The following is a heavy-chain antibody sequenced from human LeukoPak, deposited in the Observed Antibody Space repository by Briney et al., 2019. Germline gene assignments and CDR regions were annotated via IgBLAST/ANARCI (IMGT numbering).Heavy chain of an antibody. CDR2: IKSETDGGTT. CDR1: GFTFSNAW. J-gene: IGHJ4*02. Sequence: GGSLRLSCAASGFTFSNAWMSWVRQAPGKGLEWVGRIKSETDGGTTDYAAPVNGSFTILRDDLKNTLYLQMNSLRSEDTAVYYCTTDWTLGTYWGQGTLVTVSS. CDR3: TTDWTLGTY. V-gene: IGHV3-15*01. D-gene: IGHD3/OR15-3a*01.